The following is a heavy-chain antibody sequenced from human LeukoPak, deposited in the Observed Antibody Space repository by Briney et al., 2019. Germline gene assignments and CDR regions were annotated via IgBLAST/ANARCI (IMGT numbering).Heavy chain of an antibody. CDR2: IYHSGST. Sequence: SETLSLTCSVSGGSISTYYWRWLRQPAGKGLEWIGSIYHSGSTYYNPSLKSRVTISVDTSKNQFSLKLSSVTAADTAVYYCARETSQKGAHYMDVWGKGTTVTISS. CDR3: ARETSQKGAHYMDV. CDR1: GGSISTYY. D-gene: IGHD3-16*01. V-gene: IGHV4-4*07. J-gene: IGHJ6*03.